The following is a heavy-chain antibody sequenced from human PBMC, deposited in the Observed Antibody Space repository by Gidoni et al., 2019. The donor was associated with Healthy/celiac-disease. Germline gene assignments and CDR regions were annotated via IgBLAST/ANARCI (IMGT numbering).Heavy chain of an antibody. D-gene: IGHD3-22*01. Sequence: QVHLLASGGGVVQPVRSLRLSCAASGFTFSSYGMPWVRQAPGKGLACVAVISYDGSNKYNADSGKGRFTISRDNSKNTLYLQMNSLRAEDTAVYYCAKDYYDSSGVFDYWGQGTLVTVSS. J-gene: IGHJ4*02. CDR3: AKDYYDSSGVFDY. V-gene: IGHV3-30*18. CDR2: ISYDGSNK. CDR1: GFTFSSYG.